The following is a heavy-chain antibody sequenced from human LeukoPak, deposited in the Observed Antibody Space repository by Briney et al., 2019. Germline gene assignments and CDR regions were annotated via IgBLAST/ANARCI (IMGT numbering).Heavy chain of an antibody. D-gene: IGHD3-10*01. V-gene: IGHV3-23*01. J-gene: IGHJ4*02. CDR1: GFTFSSYA. Sequence: GGSLRLSCAASGFTFSSYAMSWVRQAPGKGLEWVSAISGSGGSTYYADSVKGRFTISRANSKDTLYLQMNSLRAEDTAVYYCALGSGSYWVYWGQGTLVTVSS. CDR2: ISGSGGST. CDR3: ALGSGSYWVY.